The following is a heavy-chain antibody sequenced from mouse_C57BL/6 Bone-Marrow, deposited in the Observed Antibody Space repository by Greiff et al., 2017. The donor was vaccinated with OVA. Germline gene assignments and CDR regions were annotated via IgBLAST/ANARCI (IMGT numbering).Heavy chain of an antibody. J-gene: IGHJ4*01. Sequence: ESGPGLVKPSQSLSLTCSVTGYSITSGYYWNWIRQFPGNKLEWMGYISYDGSNNYNPSLKNRISITRVTSKNQFFLKLNSVTTEDTATYYCARNAYYSNYDYYAMDYWGQGTSVTVSS. V-gene: IGHV3-6*01. D-gene: IGHD2-5*01. CDR1: GYSITSGYY. CDR2: ISYDGSN. CDR3: ARNAYYSNYDYYAMDY.